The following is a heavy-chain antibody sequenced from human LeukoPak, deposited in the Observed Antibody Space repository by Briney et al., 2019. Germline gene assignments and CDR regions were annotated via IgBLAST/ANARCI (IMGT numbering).Heavy chain of an antibody. CDR3: AKRTLTPSESHSPLDY. J-gene: IGHJ4*02. V-gene: IGHV3-23*01. CDR2: ISGSGGTT. CDR1: GFTSSSYA. D-gene: IGHD1-26*01. Sequence: GGSLRLSCAASGFTSSSYAMSWVRQAPGKGPEWVSTISGSGGTTYYADSVKGRFTISRDNSRNTEYLQMNSLRAEDTAVYYCAKRTLTPSESHSPLDYWGQGTLVTVSS.